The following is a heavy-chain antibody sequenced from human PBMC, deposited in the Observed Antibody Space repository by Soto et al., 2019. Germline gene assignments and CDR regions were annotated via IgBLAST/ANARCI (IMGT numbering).Heavy chain of an antibody. V-gene: IGHV1-2*02. CDR3: ARPPGYISDWYYFDL. CDR2: ISPQSGCT. J-gene: IGHJ4*02. Sequence: QVQLVQSGAEVKKPGASVKDSCEDSGYTFIDYDMHWVRQAPGQGFVWMGWISPQSGCTNYAQQFQGRVTMTWDTSLHTAYMELNSLMSADPAVYYCARPPGYISDWYYFDLWGQGTLVTVSS. D-gene: IGHD6-19*01. CDR1: GYTFIDYD.